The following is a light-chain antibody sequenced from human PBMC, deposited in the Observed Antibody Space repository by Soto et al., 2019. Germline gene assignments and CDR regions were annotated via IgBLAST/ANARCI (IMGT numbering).Light chain of an antibody. V-gene: IGKV1-9*01. CDR2: AAS. Sequence: DIQLTQSPSFLSASVGDRVTISCRASQGITDFLAWYQQKPGKAPKLLIYAASTLQSGVPSRFSGSASGPEFTLTISSLQPEEFATSFCQQFNVYPLTFGGGTMLEI. CDR1: QGITDF. J-gene: IGKJ4*01. CDR3: QQFNVYPLT.